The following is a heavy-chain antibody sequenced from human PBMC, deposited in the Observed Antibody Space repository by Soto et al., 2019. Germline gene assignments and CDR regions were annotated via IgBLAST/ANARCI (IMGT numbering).Heavy chain of an antibody. V-gene: IGHV3-33*01. CDR3: ESAKRFSIYYYGMDV. Sequence: GGSLRLSCAASGFTFSSYGMHWVRQAPGKGLEWVAVIWYDGSNKYYADSVKGRFTISRDNSKNTLYLQMNSLRAEDTAVYYCESAKRFSIYYYGMDVWGQGTTVTVSS. CDR1: GFTFSSYG. J-gene: IGHJ6*02. D-gene: IGHD3-3*01. CDR2: IWYDGSNK.